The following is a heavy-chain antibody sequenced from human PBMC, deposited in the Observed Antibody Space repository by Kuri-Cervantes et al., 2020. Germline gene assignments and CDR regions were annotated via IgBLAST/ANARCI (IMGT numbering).Heavy chain of an antibody. J-gene: IGHJ4*02. CDR3: ARSRTYSGYDYYFDY. CDR2: VNHSGST. Sequence: SETLSLTCAVSGYSISSGYYWGWIRQPPGRGLEWIGEVNHSGSTNYNPSLKSRVTISVDTSKNQFSLKLSSVTAADTAVYYCARSRTYSGYDYYFDYWGQGTLVTVSS. V-gene: IGHV4-38-2*01. CDR1: GYSISSGYY. D-gene: IGHD5-12*01.